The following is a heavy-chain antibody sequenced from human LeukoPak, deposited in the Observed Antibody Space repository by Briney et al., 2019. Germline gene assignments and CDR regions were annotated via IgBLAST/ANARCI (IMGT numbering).Heavy chain of an antibody. D-gene: IGHD2-2*02. Sequence: GGSLRLSCAASGFTFSSYWMSWVRQAPGKGLEWVANIKQDGSEKYYVDSVKGRFTISRDNAKNSLYLQMNSLRAEDTAVYYCARGGYCSSTSCYTTLYYFDYWGQGTLVTVSS. CDR1: GFTFSSYW. CDR3: ARGGYCSSTSCYTTLYYFDY. V-gene: IGHV3-7*01. J-gene: IGHJ4*02. CDR2: IKQDGSEK.